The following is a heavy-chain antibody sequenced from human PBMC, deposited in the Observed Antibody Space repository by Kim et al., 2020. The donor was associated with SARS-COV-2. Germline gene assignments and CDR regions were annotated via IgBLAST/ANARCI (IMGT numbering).Heavy chain of an antibody. J-gene: IGHJ1*01. V-gene: IGHV3-23*03. CDR2: ICEGGRNFFI. CDR3: TKGGWGDHGN. CDR1: GFSFRNSA. D-gene: IGHD2-21*02. Sequence: GGSLRLSCVASGFSFRNSAMSWVRQIPGKGLDWVSMICEGGRNFFIKYADSVKCRFIISRANSKNTLYLQMNGLKVEASSTYFCTKGGWGDHGNGGQETL.